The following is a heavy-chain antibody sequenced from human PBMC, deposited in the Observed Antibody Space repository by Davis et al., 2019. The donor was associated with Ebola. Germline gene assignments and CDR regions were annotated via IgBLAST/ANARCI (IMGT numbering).Heavy chain of an antibody. D-gene: IGHD5-18*01. CDR2: ISAYNGNT. CDR3: ARSLGYSYGVDY. V-gene: IGHV1-18*01. J-gene: IGHJ4*02. Sequence: SVQVSCKASGYIFTGYAMHSVRQAPGQGLEWMGWISAYNGNTNYVQKLQGRVTMTTDTSTSTAYMELSSLRSEDTAVYYCARSLGYSYGVDYWGQGTLVTVSS. CDR1: GYIFTGYA.